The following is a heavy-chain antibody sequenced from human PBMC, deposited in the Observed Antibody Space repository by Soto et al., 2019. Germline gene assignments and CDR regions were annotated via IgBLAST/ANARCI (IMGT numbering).Heavy chain of an antibody. CDR2: ISSSSSYI. CDR1: GFTFSSYW. D-gene: IGHD6-19*01. Sequence: GGSLRLSCAASGFTFSSYWMSWVRQAPGKGLEWVSSISSSSSYIYYADSVKGRFTISRDNAKNSLYLQMNSLRAEDTAVYYCARAYSSGWYDYWGQGTLVTVSS. CDR3: ARAYSSGWYDY. J-gene: IGHJ4*02. V-gene: IGHV3-21*01.